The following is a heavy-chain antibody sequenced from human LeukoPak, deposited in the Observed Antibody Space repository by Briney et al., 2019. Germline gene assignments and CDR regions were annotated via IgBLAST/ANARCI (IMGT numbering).Heavy chain of an antibody. D-gene: IGHD6-19*01. J-gene: IGHJ4*02. CDR1: GFTFSSYA. CDR2: IFGSGGST. V-gene: IGHV3-23*01. CDR3: AKTTTGYSSGRFPGWPVDY. Sequence: GGSLRLSCEASGFTFSSYAMYWVRQAQGKGLEWVSGIFGSGGSTHYADSVKGRFTISRDNCKNTVYLQMNSLRAEDTAVYYCAKTTTGYSSGRFPGWPVDYWGQGTLVTVSS.